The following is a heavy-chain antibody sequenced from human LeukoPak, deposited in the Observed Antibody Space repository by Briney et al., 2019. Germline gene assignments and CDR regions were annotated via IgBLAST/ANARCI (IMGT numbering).Heavy chain of an antibody. V-gene: IGHV3-7*01. D-gene: IGHD1/OR15-1a*01. Sequence: GGSLRLSCAASGFTFSSYWMSWVRQAPGKGLEWVADINLDGSEKYYVDSVKGRFTISRDNAKNSLNLHMNSLRAEDTAVYYCAREGTRWLFDSWGQGTLDTVSS. CDR1: GFTFSSYW. CDR2: INLDGSEK. CDR3: AREGTRWLFDS. J-gene: IGHJ4*02.